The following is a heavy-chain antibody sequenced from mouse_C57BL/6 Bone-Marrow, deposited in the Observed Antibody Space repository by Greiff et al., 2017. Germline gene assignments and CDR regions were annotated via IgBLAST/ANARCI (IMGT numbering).Heavy chain of an antibody. CDR1: GYTFTDYN. CDR3: ARWRLEDYDHYAMDY. J-gene: IGHJ4*01. D-gene: IGHD2-4*01. Sequence: EVKLVESGPELVKPGASVKIPCKASGYTFTDYNMDWVKQSHGMSLEWIGDINSNNGGTIYNQKFKGKATLTVDKSSSTAYMELRSLTSEDTAVYYCARWRLEDYDHYAMDYWGQGTSVTVSS. V-gene: IGHV1-18*01. CDR2: INSNNGGT.